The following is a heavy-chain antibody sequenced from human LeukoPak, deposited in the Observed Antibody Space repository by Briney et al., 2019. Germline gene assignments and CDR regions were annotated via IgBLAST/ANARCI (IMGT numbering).Heavy chain of an antibody. CDR1: GFTVSSNY. CDR3: ARDTRDVDWTLGAFDI. CDR2: IYSDGRT. V-gene: IGHV3-53*01. J-gene: IGHJ3*02. D-gene: IGHD3-9*01. Sequence: GGSLRLSCAASGFTVSSNYMSWVRQALGKGLEWVSVIYSDGRTYHTDSVKGRFTISRDNPKNTVYLQMNSLRVEDTAVYYCARDTRDVDWTLGAFDIWGQGTKVTVSS.